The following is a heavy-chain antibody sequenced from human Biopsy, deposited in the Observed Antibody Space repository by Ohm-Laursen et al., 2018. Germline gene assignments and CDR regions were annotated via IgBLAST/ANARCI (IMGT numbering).Heavy chain of an antibody. CDR3: ARDWGGDYGGNIDYYYFYGMDV. CDR2: ISRSGSII. Sequence: GSLRLSCAASGFTFSDYYMSWVRQAPGQGLEWLSYISRSGSIIDYADSVKGRLTISRDNAQNTLYLQMNSLRADDTAVYYCARDWGGDYGGNIDYYYFYGMDVWGQGTTVTVSS. V-gene: IGHV3-11*01. J-gene: IGHJ6*02. CDR1: GFTFSDYY. D-gene: IGHD4-23*01.